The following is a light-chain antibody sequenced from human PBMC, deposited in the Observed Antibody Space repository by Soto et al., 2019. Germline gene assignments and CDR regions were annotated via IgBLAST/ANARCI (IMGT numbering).Light chain of an antibody. CDR1: HILLHSNGYNY. J-gene: IGKJ5*01. V-gene: IGKV2-28*01. CDR2: LGS. CDR3: MQALQTPT. Sequence: DIVMTQSPLSLPVTPGEPASISCSSSHILLHSNGYNYLDWYLQKPGQSPQLLIYLGSNRSSGVPDRFSGSGSGTDFTLKISRVEAEDVGVYYCMQALQTPTFGQGTRLEIK.